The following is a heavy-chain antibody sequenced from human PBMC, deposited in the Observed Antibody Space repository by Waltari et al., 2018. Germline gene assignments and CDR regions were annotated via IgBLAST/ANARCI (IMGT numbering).Heavy chain of an antibody. CDR1: GVSISGYS. CDR2: IFESGSA. D-gene: IGHD3-9*01. V-gene: IGHV4-59*01. J-gene: IGHJ4*02. CDR3: ARTGMSTKLGADF. Sequence: QVQLQESGPGVVKPSETLSLTCTVSGVSISGYSWNFIRQTPGKGLEWMAKIFESGSANYNPSLKSRVPMSVDTSKNKFSLRMTSVTAADTAVYFCARTGMSTKLGADFWGQGILVTVSS.